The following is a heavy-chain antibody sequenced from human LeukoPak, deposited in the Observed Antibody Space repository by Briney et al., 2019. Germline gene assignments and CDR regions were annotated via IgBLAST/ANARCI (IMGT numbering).Heavy chain of an antibody. J-gene: IGHJ3*02. D-gene: IGHD6-19*01. CDR3: ARLYSSGWYNDAFDI. Sequence: SETLSLTCAVYGGSFSGYYWGWIRQPPGKGLEWIGEIKHSGITNYNPSLKSRVTISVDTSKNQFSLKLSSVTAADTAVYYCARLYSSGWYNDAFDIWGQGTMVTVSS. CDR2: IKHSGIT. V-gene: IGHV4-34*01. CDR1: GGSFSGYY.